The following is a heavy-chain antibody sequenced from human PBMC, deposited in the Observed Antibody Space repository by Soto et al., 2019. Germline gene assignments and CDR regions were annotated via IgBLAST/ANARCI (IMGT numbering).Heavy chain of an antibody. CDR3: AKGGGLYCSGGSCYPS. CDR2: ISGSGGST. CDR1: GFTFSSYA. J-gene: IGHJ4*02. Sequence: EVQLLESGGGLVQPGGSLRLSCAASGFTFSSYAMSWVHQAPGKGLEWVSAISGSGGSTYYADSVKGRFTISRDNSKNTLYLQMNSLRAEDTAVYYCAKGGGLYCSGGSCYPSWGQGTLVTVSS. V-gene: IGHV3-23*01. D-gene: IGHD2-15*01.